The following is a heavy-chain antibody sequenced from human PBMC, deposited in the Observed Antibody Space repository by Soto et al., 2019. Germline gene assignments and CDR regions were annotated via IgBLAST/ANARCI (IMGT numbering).Heavy chain of an antibody. J-gene: IGHJ4*02. V-gene: IGHV1-69*01. Sequence: QVQLVQSGAEVKKPGSSVKVSCKASGGTFSSYAISWVRQAPGQGLEWMGGIIPIFGTANYAQKFQGRVTITADESTRTAYMALSSLRSEDTAVYYCSRDPRENVAGLDYWGQGTLVTVSS. CDR2: IIPIFGTA. D-gene: IGHD1-26*01. CDR3: SRDPRENVAGLDY. CDR1: GGTFSSYA.